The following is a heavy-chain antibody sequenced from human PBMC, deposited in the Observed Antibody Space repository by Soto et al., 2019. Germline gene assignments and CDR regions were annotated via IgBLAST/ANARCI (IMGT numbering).Heavy chain of an antibody. J-gene: IGHJ4*02. CDR3: ARASPAGYGHTTLDY. CDR2: INAYNGNT. CDR1: GYTFDIYG. V-gene: IGHV1-18*01. D-gene: IGHD3-10*01. Sequence: QVQLVQSGAEVKKPGASVKVSCKGSGYTFDIYGISWVRQAPGQGLEWMGWINAYNGNTDYAQKFQGRVTMTTDTSTRAASMEVRTLISDDTAVYYCARASPAGYGHTTLDYWGQGTLVTVSS.